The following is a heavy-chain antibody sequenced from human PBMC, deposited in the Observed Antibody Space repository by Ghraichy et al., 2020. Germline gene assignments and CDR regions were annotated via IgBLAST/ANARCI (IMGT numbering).Heavy chain of an antibody. D-gene: IGHD2-2*01. J-gene: IGHJ5*02. CDR1: GFTFSSYA. CDR2: ISGSGGST. Sequence: GGSLRLSCAASGFTFSSYAMSWVRQAPGKGLEWVSAISGSGGSTYYADSVKGRFTISRDNSKNTLYLQMNSLRAEDTAVYYCANIPLHCSSTSCPNWFDPWGQGTLVTVSS. CDR3: ANIPLHCSSTSCPNWFDP. V-gene: IGHV3-23*01.